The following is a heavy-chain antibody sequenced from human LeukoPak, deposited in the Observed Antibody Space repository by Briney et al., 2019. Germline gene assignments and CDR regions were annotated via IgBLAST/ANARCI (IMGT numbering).Heavy chain of an antibody. D-gene: IGHD4-23*01. CDR3: ATPQRGRWLLVFDY. CDR1: GYTLTKLS. CDR2: FDPEDGET. Sequence: ASVKVSCKVSGYTLTKLSMHWVRQAPGKGLEWMGGFDPEDGETIYAQKFQGRVTMTEDTSTDTAYMELSSLRSEDTAVYYCATPQRGRWLLVFDYWGQGTLVTVSS. V-gene: IGHV1-24*01. J-gene: IGHJ4*02.